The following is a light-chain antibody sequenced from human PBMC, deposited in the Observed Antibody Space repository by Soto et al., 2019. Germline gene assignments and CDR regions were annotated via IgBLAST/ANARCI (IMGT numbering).Light chain of an antibody. J-gene: IGLJ1*01. CDR3: GTWDSSLSVVV. V-gene: IGLV1-51*01. CDR1: KSNIGNNY. Sequence: QSLLTHPPSLSAAPGQKVTISCSGSKSNIGNNYVSWYQQLPGTGPKLVIYDNIYRPSGIPDRFSGSKSGTSATLGITGLQNGDDADYYCGTWDSSLSVVVFGTGTKV. CDR2: DNI.